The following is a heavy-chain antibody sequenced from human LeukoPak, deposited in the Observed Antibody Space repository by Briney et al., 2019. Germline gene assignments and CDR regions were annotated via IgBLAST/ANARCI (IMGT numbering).Heavy chain of an antibody. CDR2: TYYRSKWYN. J-gene: IGHJ4*02. V-gene: IGHV6-1*01. Sequence: SQTLSLTCAISGDSVSSNSAAWNWIRQSPSRGLEWLGRTYYRSKWYNDYAVSVKSRITINPDTSKNQFSLQLNSVTPEDTAVYYCAREGPYSGSYYGFFDYWGQGTLVTVSS. D-gene: IGHD1-26*01. CDR1: GDSVSSNSAA. CDR3: AREGPYSGSYYGFFDY.